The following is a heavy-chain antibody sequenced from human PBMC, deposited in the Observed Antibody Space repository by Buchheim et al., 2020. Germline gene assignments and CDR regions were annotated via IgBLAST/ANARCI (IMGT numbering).Heavy chain of an antibody. CDR3: ARRRRLGYCSSTSCRGGFDY. CDR1: GGSFSGYY. Sequence: QVQLQQWGAGLLKPSETLSLTCAVYGGSFSGYYWSWIRQPPGKGLEWIGEINHSGSTNYNPSLKGRVTISVDTSKNQFSLKLSSVTAADTAVYYCARRRRLGYCSSTSCRGGFDYWGQGTL. D-gene: IGHD2-2*01. J-gene: IGHJ4*02. CDR2: INHSGST. V-gene: IGHV4-34*01.